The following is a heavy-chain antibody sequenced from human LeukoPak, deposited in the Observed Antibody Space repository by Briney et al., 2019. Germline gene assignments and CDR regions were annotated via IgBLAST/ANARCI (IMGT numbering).Heavy chain of an antibody. Sequence: SETLSLTCAVYGGSFSGYYWSWIRQPPGKGLEWIGEINHSGSTNYNPSLKSRVTISVDTSKNQFSLKLSSVTAADTAVYYCARVRIYYYYYGMDVWGQGTTVTVSS. J-gene: IGHJ6*02. V-gene: IGHV4-34*01. CDR2: INHSGST. CDR1: GGSFSGYY. CDR3: ARVRIYYYYYGMDV. D-gene: IGHD4-17*01.